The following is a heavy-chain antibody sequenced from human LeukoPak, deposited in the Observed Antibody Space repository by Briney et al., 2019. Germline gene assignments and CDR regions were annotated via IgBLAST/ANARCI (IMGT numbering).Heavy chain of an antibody. CDR2: VSGYNGNT. J-gene: IGHJ6*03. CDR3: ARALGSGNHYYYYYMDV. CDR1: GYTFPNYG. Sequence: ASVKVSCKASGYTFPNYGVSWVRQAPGQGLEWMGWVSGYNGNTNFAKNVQGRVTMTTDTSTSTAYMELRSLISDDTAVYYCARALGSGNHYYYYYMDVWGKGTTVTVSS. D-gene: IGHD1-1*01. V-gene: IGHV1-18*01.